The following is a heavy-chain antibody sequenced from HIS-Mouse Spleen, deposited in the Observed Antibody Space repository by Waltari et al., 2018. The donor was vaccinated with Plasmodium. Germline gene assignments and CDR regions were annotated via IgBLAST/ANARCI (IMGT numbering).Heavy chain of an antibody. D-gene: IGHD7-27*01. Sequence: GGSMRLTCAASGFTFSSYSMNGVRQAPGKGLEWVSSISSSSSYIYYADSVKGRFTISRDNAKNSLYLQMNSLRAEDTAVYYCARDNWGSFGYWGQGTLVTVSS. J-gene: IGHJ4*02. V-gene: IGHV3-21*01. CDR1: GFTFSSYS. CDR2: ISSSSSYI. CDR3: ARDNWGSFGY.